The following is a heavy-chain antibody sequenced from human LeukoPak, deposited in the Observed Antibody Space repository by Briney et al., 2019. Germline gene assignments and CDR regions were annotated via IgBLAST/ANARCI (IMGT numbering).Heavy chain of an antibody. Sequence: PGGSLRLSCAASEFTFSNYAMNWVRQAPGKGLEWVSGISGGGGSTYYADSVKGRFTISRDNSKNTLYLQMNSLRAEDTAVYYCVGGYFFGYWGQGILVTVSS. J-gene: IGHJ4*02. CDR1: EFTFSNYA. V-gene: IGHV3-23*01. CDR3: VGGYFFGY. D-gene: IGHD3-10*01. CDR2: ISGGGGST.